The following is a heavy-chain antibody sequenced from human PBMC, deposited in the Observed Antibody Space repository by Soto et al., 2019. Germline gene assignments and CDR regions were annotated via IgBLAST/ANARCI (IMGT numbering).Heavy chain of an antibody. CDR2: INAGNGNT. J-gene: IGHJ4*02. CDR1: GYTFTSYA. Sequence: QVQLVQSGAEEKKPGASVKVSCKASGYTFTSYAMHWVRQAPGQRLEWMGWINAGNGNTKYSQKFQGRVTIARDTSASTAYMEMSSLRSEGTAVYYCARSSVVVTALDYWGRGTLVTVAS. V-gene: IGHV1-3*05. CDR3: ARSSVVVTALDY. D-gene: IGHD2-21*02.